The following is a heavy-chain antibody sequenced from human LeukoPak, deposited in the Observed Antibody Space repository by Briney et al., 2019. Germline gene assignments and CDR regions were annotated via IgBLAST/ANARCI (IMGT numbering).Heavy chain of an antibody. D-gene: IGHD2-15*01. CDR1: GGSISSGGYY. V-gene: IGHV4-30-2*01. CDR3: ASPRDIVVVVAATAGYFDL. Sequence: KPSQTLSLTCTVSGGSISSGGYYWSWIRQPPGKGLEWIGYIYHSGSTYYNPSLKSRVTISVDRSKNQFSLKLTSVTAADTAVYYCASPRDIVVVVAATAGYFDLWGRGTLVTVSP. J-gene: IGHJ2*01. CDR2: IYHSGST.